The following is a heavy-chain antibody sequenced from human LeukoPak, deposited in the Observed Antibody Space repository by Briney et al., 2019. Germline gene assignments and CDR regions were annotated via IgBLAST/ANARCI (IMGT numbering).Heavy chain of an antibody. CDR2: ISGYNGNT. V-gene: IGHV1-18*01. CDR3: ARGRYYDSGGYDEAFDI. J-gene: IGHJ3*02. CDR1: DYTFSSYG. Sequence: ASVKVSCKASDYTFSSYGISWVRQAPGQGLEWMGWISGYNGNTKYAQNLQGRVTMTTDTSTNTAYMELRSLRSDDTAVYYCARGRYYDSGGYDEAFDIWGQGTAVTVSS. D-gene: IGHD3-22*01.